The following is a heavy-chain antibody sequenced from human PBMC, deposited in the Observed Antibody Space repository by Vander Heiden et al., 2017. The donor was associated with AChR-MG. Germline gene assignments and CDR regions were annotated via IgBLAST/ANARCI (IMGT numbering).Heavy chain of an antibody. CDR2: ISAYNGNT. CDR1: GYTFTSYG. D-gene: IGHD2-2*01. CDR3: ARAKVPGQLLFGVLDYYYYYMDV. J-gene: IGHJ6*03. Sequence: QVQLVQSGAEVKKPGASVKVSCKASGYTFTSYGISWVRQAPGQGLEWMGWISAYNGNTNYAQKLQGRVTMTTDTSTSTAYMELRSLRSDDTAVYYCARAKVPGQLLFGVLDYYYYYMDVWGKGTTVTVSS. V-gene: IGHV1-18*01.